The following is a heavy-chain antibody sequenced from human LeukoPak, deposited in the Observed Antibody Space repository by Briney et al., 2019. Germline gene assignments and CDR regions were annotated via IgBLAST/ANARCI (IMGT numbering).Heavy chain of an antibody. J-gene: IGHJ4*02. CDR2: INPNSGGT. D-gene: IGHD3-22*01. V-gene: IGHV1-2*02. CDR3: ARDPVVVYYDSSGYDSLTTPYYFDY. Sequence: ASVKVSCKASRYTFTGYYMHWVRQAPGQGLEWMGWINPNSGGTNYAQKFQGRVTMTRDTSISTAYMELSRLRSDATAVYYCARDPVVVYYDSSGYDSLTTPYYFDYWGQGTLVTVSS. CDR1: RYTFTGYY.